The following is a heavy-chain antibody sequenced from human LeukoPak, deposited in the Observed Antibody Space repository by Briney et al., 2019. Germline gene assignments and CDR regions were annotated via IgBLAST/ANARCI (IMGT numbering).Heavy chain of an antibody. CDR1: GFTVTDNY. D-gene: IGHD3-3*01. Sequence: GGSLRLSCAASGFTVTDNYMTWVRQAPGKGLEWVSVIYSGSSAYYADSVKGRFTISRDNSKNTLYLQMNSLRAEDTGVYYCARVVRFLEWLPRFGSYFDYWGQGTLVTVSS. J-gene: IGHJ4*02. CDR3: ARVVRFLEWLPRFGSYFDY. V-gene: IGHV3-53*01. CDR2: IYSGSSA.